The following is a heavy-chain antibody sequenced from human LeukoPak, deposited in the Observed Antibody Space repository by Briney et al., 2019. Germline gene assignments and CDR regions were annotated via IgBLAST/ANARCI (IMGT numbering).Heavy chain of an antibody. D-gene: IGHD1-26*01. V-gene: IGHV3-30*02. Sequence: GGSLRLSCAASGFTFSSYGMRWVRQAPGKGLEWVAFIRYDGSNKYYADSVKGRFTISRDNSKNTLYLQMNSLRAEDTAVYYCAKAEWELLPFDYWGQGTLVTVSS. CDR2: IRYDGSNK. CDR1: GFTFSSYG. J-gene: IGHJ4*02. CDR3: AKAEWELLPFDY.